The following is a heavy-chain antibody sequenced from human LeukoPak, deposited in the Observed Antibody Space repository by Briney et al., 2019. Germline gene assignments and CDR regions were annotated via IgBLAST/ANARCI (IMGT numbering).Heavy chain of an antibody. CDR3: ARDQRGITMIVFDY. D-gene: IGHD3-22*01. Sequence: GGSLRLSCAASGFTFSSYAMHWVRQAPGKGLEWVAVISYDGSNKYYADSVKGRFTISRDNSKNTLYLQMNSLRAEDTAVYYCARDQRGITMIVFDYWGQGTLVTVSS. J-gene: IGHJ4*02. V-gene: IGHV3-30-3*01. CDR1: GFTFSSYA. CDR2: ISYDGSNK.